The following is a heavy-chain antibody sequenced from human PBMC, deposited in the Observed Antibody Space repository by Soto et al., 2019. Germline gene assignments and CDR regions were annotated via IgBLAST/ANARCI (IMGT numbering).Heavy chain of an antibody. CDR1: GYTFTSYD. J-gene: IGHJ6*02. CDR3: ARVRYSGYDYPDYYYGMDV. Sequence: GASVKVFCKASGYTFTSYDINWVRQATGQGLEWMGWMNPNSGNTGYAQKFQGRVTMTRNTSISTAYMELSSLRSEDTAVYYCARVRYSGYDYPDYYYGMDVWGQGTTVTVSS. V-gene: IGHV1-8*01. D-gene: IGHD5-12*01. CDR2: MNPNSGNT.